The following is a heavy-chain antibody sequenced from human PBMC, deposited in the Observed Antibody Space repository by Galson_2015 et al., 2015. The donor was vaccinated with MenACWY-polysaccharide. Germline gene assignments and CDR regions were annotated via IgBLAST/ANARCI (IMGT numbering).Heavy chain of an antibody. CDR3: GKMVQQTTKNDY. CDR2: IPYDGSNK. Sequence: SLRLSCAASGLTFRNYGMHWVRQAPGKGLEWVAFIPYDGSNKYYPDSVKGLFTISRDNSKNTLYLQMNSLRVEDTAVYYCGKMVQQTTKNDYWGQGTLVTVSS. CDR1: GLTFRNYG. D-gene: IGHD4-17*01. J-gene: IGHJ4*02. V-gene: IGHV3-30*02.